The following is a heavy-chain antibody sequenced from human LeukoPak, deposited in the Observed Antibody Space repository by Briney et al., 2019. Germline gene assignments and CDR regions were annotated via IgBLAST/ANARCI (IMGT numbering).Heavy chain of an antibody. D-gene: IGHD3-22*01. Sequence: PSETLSLTCTVSGGSISSGGYYWSWIRQHPGKGLEWIGYIYYSGSTYYNPSLKSRVTISVDTSKNQFSLKLSSVTAADTAVYYCARDYYDSSGYLYYFDYWGQGTQVTVSS. J-gene: IGHJ4*02. CDR2: IYYSGST. V-gene: IGHV4-31*03. CDR1: GGSISSGGYY. CDR3: ARDYYDSSGYLYYFDY.